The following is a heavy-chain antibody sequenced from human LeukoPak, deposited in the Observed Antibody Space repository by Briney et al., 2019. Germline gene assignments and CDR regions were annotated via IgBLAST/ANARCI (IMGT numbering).Heavy chain of an antibody. CDR3: ARPRGYSYGGAFDI. CDR1: GGSFSGYY. CDR2: INHSGST. V-gene: IGHV4-34*01. D-gene: IGHD5-18*01. Sequence: SETLSLTCAVYGGSFSGYYWSWIRQPPGKGLEWIGEINHSGSTNYNPSLKSRVTISVDTSKNQFSLKLSSVTAADTAVYYCARPRGYSYGGAFDIWGQGTMVTVSS. J-gene: IGHJ3*02.